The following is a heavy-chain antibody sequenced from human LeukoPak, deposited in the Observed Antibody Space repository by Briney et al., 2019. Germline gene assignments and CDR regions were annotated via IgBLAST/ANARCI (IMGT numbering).Heavy chain of an antibody. Sequence: GGSLRLSCAASGFTFSSYAMHWVRQAPGKGLEWVAVISYGGGNKYYADSVKGRFTISRDNSKNTLYLQMNSLKAEDTAVYYCARDPDGYCSSTSCYTTFDYWGQGTLVTVSS. J-gene: IGHJ4*02. CDR1: GFTFSSYA. V-gene: IGHV3-30*04. D-gene: IGHD2-2*02. CDR2: ISYGGGNK. CDR3: ARDPDGYCSSTSCYTTFDY.